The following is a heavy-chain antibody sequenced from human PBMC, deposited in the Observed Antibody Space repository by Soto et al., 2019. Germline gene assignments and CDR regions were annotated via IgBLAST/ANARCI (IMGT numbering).Heavy chain of an antibody. J-gene: IGHJ5*02. D-gene: IGHD6-19*01. CDR3: ARGRIIVAGGFDP. V-gene: IGHV1-8*01. CDR2: MNHSTGNT. Sequence: QVQLVQSGAEVKKPGASVKVSCKASGYTFTSYDIIWVRQATGQGLEWMGWMNHSTGNTDSAEKLQGRLTMTRNTPMSTVYMERSSLSFEDTAVYYCARGRIIVAGGFDPWGQGTLVTVSS. CDR1: GYTFTSYD.